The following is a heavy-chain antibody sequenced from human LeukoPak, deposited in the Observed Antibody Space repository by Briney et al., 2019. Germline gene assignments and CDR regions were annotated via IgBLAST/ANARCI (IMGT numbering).Heavy chain of an antibody. Sequence: ASVKVSCKASGYTLTSYGISWVRQAPGQGLEWMGWISAYNGNTNYAQKLQGRVTMTTDTSTSTAYMELRSLRSDDTAVYYCARALVAGMVIYYYGMDVWGQGTTVTVSS. CDR2: ISAYNGNT. CDR3: ARALVAGMVIYYYGMDV. V-gene: IGHV1-18*01. J-gene: IGHJ6*02. CDR1: GYTLTSYG. D-gene: IGHD6-19*01.